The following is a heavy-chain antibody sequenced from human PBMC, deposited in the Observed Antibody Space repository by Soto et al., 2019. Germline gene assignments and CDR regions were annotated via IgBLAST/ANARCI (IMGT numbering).Heavy chain of an antibody. CDR3: AHTVYDFWSGYLFDY. D-gene: IGHD3-3*01. V-gene: IGHV2-5*02. CDR2: IYWDDDK. J-gene: IGHJ4*02. Sequence: QITLKESGPTLVKPTQTLTLTCTFSGFSLSTSGVGVGWIRQPPGKALEWLALIYWDDDKRYSPSLKSRLTITKDTSKNQVVLTMTNMDPVDTATYYSAHTVYDFWSGYLFDYWGQGTLVTVSS. CDR1: GFSLSTSGVG.